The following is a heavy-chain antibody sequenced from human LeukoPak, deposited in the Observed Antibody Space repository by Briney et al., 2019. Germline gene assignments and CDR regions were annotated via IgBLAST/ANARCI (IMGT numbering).Heavy chain of an antibody. V-gene: IGHV4-4*07. Sequence: SETLSLTCTVSGGSISSYYWSWIRQPAGKGLEWIGRIHTSGSTNYNPSLKSRVTISVDKSKNQFSLKLSSVTAADTAVYYCARSPVVVPAAIDYWGQGTLVTVTS. CDR2: IHTSGST. CDR3: ARSPVVVPAAIDY. J-gene: IGHJ4*02. CDR1: GGSISSYY. D-gene: IGHD2-2*01.